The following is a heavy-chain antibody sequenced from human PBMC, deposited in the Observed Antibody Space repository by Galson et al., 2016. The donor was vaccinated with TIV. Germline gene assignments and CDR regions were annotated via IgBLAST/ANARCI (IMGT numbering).Heavy chain of an antibody. CDR3: ARVYSSAWRVDYYYYYAMDV. V-gene: IGHV4-59*01. J-gene: IGHJ6*02. Sequence: SETLSLTCSVSGGSISSYYWSWIRQPPGKGLEWIGYIFNSGNTNYNPSLKSRVTISVDTSKNQFSLKLSSVTAADTAVYYCARVYSSAWRVDYYYYYAMDVWGQGTTFTVSS. CDR2: IFNSGNT. D-gene: IGHD6-25*01. CDR1: GGSISSYY.